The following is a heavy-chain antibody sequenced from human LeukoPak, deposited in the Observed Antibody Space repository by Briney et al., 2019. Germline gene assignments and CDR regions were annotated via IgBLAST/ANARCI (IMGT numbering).Heavy chain of an antibody. V-gene: IGHV3-23*01. J-gene: IGHJ4*02. CDR2: ISASGGTT. D-gene: IGHD1-14*01. CDR3: ARGTSPDY. CDR1: GFTFSSYA. Sequence: GGSLRLSCAASGFTFSSYAMSWVRQAPGKGLEWVSAISASGGTTYYADSVKGRFTISRDNSRNTLDLQMNSLRAEDTAVYYCARGTSPDYWGQGTLVTVSS.